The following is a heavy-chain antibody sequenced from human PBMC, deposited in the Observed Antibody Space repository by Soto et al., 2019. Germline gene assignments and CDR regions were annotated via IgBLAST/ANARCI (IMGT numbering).Heavy chain of an antibody. CDR3: ARESGSDAFDI. Sequence: QVQLLESGGGLVKPGGSLRLSCAASGFTVSDYYMTWIRQAPGQGLEWVSYISGSTGNIYYADSVKGRFTISRDNAKDSLYLQMNSLRAEDTAVYYCARESGSDAFDIWGQGTMVAVSS. CDR1: GFTVSDYY. V-gene: IGHV3-11*01. CDR2: ISGSTGNI. J-gene: IGHJ3*02.